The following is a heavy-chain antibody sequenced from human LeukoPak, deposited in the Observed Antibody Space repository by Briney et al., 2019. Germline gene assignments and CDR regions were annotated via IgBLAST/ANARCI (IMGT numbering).Heavy chain of an antibody. CDR2: ISGSGGST. CDR3: ANPSLRTTVYFFAP. J-gene: IGHJ5*02. D-gene: IGHD2-8*01. V-gene: IGHV3-23*01. CDR1: GFTFSSYA. Sequence: GGSLRLSCAASGFTFSSYAMSWVRQAPGKGLEWVSVISGSGGSTYYADSVKGRFTISRDNSKNTLFLQMNSLRAEDPAVYYCANPSLRTTVYFFAPGGQETLVPV.